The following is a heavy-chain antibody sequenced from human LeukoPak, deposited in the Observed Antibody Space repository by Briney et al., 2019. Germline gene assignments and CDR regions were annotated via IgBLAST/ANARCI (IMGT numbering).Heavy chain of an antibody. CDR1: GFTFSSYG. CDR2: ISGSGGNT. D-gene: IGHD2-15*01. Sequence: GGSLRLSCAASGFTFSSYGMHWVRQAPGKGLEWVSSISGSGGNTYYADSVKGRFTISRDNSKNTLYLQMNRPRAEDTAVYYCAPKVVGSTPFDYWGQGTLVTVSS. J-gene: IGHJ4*02. CDR3: APKVVGSTPFDY. V-gene: IGHV3-23*01.